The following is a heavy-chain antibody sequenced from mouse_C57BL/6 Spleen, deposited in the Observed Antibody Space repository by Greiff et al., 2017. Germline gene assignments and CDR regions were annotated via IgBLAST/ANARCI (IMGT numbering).Heavy chain of an antibody. Sequence: QVQLQQSGPELVKPGASVKISCKASGYAFSSSWMNWVKQRPGKGLEWIGRIYPGDGDTNYNGKFKGKATLTADKSSSTAYMQLSSLTSEDAAVYVCAREGDDYDGGFAYWGQGTLVTVSA. D-gene: IGHD2-4*01. CDR3: AREGDDYDGGFAY. CDR2: IYPGDGDT. CDR1: GYAFSSSW. V-gene: IGHV1-82*01. J-gene: IGHJ3*01.